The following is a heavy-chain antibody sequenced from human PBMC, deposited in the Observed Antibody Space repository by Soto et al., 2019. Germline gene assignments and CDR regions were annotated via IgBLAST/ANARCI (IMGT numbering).Heavy chain of an antibody. Sequence: PGEPLKISCKGSGYSFTSYWISWVRQMPGKGLEWMGRIDPSDSYTNYSPSFQGHVTISADKSISTAYLQWSSLKASDTAMYYCARRFIAAAGPPSYYYGMDVWGQGTTVTVSS. V-gene: IGHV5-10-1*01. J-gene: IGHJ6*02. CDR1: GYSFTSYW. CDR2: IDPSDSYT. CDR3: ARRFIAAAGPPSYYYGMDV. D-gene: IGHD6-13*01.